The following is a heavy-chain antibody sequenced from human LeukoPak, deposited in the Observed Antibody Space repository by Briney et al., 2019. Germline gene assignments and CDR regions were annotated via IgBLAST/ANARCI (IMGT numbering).Heavy chain of an antibody. CDR1: GSTLTEHA. CDR3: AKKAQYNGNYPLDY. Sequence: GGSLRLSCAVSGSTLTEHAWSWVRQAPGEGLEWVSGIIDVGGTYYTDSVKGRFTISRDNSKNTLYLQMNSLRAEDTALYFCAKKAQYNGNYPLDYWGQGTLVTVSS. D-gene: IGHD1-26*01. J-gene: IGHJ4*02. CDR2: IIDVGGT. V-gene: IGHV3-23*01.